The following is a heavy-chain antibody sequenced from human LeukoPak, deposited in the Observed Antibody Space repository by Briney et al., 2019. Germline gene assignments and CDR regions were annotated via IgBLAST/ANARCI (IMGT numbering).Heavy chain of an antibody. D-gene: IGHD6-13*01. CDR2: TYYRSKWYY. V-gene: IGHV6-1*01. CDR1: GDSVSSDSAS. Sequence: SQTLSLTCAISGDSVSSDSASWNWLRQFPSRGLEWLGRTYYRSKWYYDYAQSLKSRININPDTSKNHFSLQLNSVTPEDTAVYYCARNYGSSWLDNWGQGTLVTVSS. J-gene: IGHJ4*02. CDR3: ARNYGSSWLDN.